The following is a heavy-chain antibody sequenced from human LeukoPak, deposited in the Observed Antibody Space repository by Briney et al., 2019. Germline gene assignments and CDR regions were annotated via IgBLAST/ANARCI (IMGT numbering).Heavy chain of an antibody. CDR1: GGSISSYY. CDR2: IYYSGST. D-gene: IGHD4-11*01. CDR3: ARHYRLNWFDP. J-gene: IGHJ5*02. V-gene: IGHV4-59*08. Sequence: SETLSLTCTVSGGSISSYYWRWIRQPPGKGLEWIGYIYYSGSTNYNPSLKSRVTISVDTSKNQFSLKLSSVTAADTAVYYCARHYRLNWFDPWGQGTLVTVSS.